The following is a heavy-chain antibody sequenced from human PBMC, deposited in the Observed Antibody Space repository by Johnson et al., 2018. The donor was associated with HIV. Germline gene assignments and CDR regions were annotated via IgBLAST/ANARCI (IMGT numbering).Heavy chain of an antibody. CDR1: GFTFSTYG. CDR2: MWYDGSNK. D-gene: IGHD6-13*01. CDR3: AKDQWRSSWTNDALDF. J-gene: IGHJ3*01. Sequence: QVQLMESGGGVVQPGRSLRLSCAASGFTFSTYGMHWVRQAPGKGLEWVAVMWYDGSNKYYADSVKGRFTISRDNSKNTLYLQMNSLRAEDTAVYYCAKDQWRSSWTNDALDFWGQGTMVTVSS. V-gene: IGHV3-33*06.